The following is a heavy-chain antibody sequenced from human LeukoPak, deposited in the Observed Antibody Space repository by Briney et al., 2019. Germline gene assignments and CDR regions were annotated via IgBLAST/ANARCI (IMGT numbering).Heavy chain of an antibody. J-gene: IGHJ4*02. CDR1: RYTFTCSY. D-gene: IGHD3-22*01. Sequence: GASVKVSCKASRYTFTCSYIHWVRQAPGQGLEWMGRINPNSGDTNYAQKFQGRVTMSRDTSISTAYMELSRLRSDDTAVYYCAREINSSAYYWGQGTLVTVSS. CDR2: INPNSGDT. V-gene: IGHV1-2*06. CDR3: AREINSSAYY.